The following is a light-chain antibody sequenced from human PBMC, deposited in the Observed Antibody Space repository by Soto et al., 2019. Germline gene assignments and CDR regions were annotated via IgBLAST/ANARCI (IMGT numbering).Light chain of an antibody. CDR1: NSDVGGYNF. CDR3: SSYAGSNNRFV. Sequence: QSVLTQPPSASGSPGQSVTISCTGTNSDVGGYNFVSWYQQNPGTAPKLIIYEVTKRPSGVPDRFSGSKSGSTASLTVSGLQAEDEADYYCSSYAGSNNRFVFGTGTKLTVL. CDR2: EVT. J-gene: IGLJ1*01. V-gene: IGLV2-8*01.